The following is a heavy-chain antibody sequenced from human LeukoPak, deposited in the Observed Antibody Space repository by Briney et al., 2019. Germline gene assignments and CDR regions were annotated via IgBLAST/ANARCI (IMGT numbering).Heavy chain of an antibody. Sequence: PGGSLRLSCTASGFTFSTYATHWVRQAPGKGLEYVSGISGNGRSTFYASSVKGRFTVSRDNSKDTLYLQMGSLRAEDMAVYYCTRDIGRLRGDAFDLWGQGTLVTASS. V-gene: IGHV3-64*01. J-gene: IGHJ4*02. CDR1: GFTFSTYA. CDR2: ISGNGRST. CDR3: TRDIGRLRGDAFDL. D-gene: IGHD2-21*01.